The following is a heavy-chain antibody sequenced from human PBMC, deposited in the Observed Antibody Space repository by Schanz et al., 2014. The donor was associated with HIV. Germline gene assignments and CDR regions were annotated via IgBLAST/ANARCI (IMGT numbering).Heavy chain of an antibody. CDR1: GHTSTNYG. V-gene: IGHV1-18*01. Sequence: QVQLVQSGAEVKKPGASVKVSCKASGHTSTNYGITWVRQAPGQGLEWMAWISANNGNTYYAQKVQGRVSMATDTSTNTAYMELRSLRSDDTAVYYCARETIQLCPDYWGQGTLVTVSS. J-gene: IGHJ4*02. CDR3: ARETIQLCPDY. D-gene: IGHD5-18*01. CDR2: ISANNGNT.